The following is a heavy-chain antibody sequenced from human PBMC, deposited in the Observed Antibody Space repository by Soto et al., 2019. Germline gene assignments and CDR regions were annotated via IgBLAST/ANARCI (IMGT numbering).Heavy chain of an antibody. CDR3: ALFRYVAYVVFDP. CDR2: IYWADDK. CDR1: GFSLRSTGEG. J-gene: IGHJ5*02. V-gene: IGHV2-5*02. D-gene: IGHD3-16*01. Sequence: QITLKESGPTPVKPTQTLTLSCTFSGFSLRSTGEGVGWIRQPPGKALEWLALIYWADDKLYSPSLKNRITIIRDTSKNQVVLTVTDMGPLDTATYYCALFRYVAYVVFDPWGQGTPVIVSS.